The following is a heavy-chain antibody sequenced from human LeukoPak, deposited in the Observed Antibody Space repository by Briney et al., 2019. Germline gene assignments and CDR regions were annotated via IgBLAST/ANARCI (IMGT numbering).Heavy chain of an antibody. Sequence: HTGGSLRLSCAASGFTFSSYGMHWVRQAPGKGLEWVAFIRYDGSNKYYADSVKGRFNISRDNVKNSLYLQMNGLRAEDTAVYYCARVHGGYPFDQWGQGTLVTVSS. D-gene: IGHD2-15*01. CDR3: ARVHGGYPFDQ. CDR2: IRYDGSNK. V-gene: IGHV3-30*02. CDR1: GFTFSSYG. J-gene: IGHJ4*02.